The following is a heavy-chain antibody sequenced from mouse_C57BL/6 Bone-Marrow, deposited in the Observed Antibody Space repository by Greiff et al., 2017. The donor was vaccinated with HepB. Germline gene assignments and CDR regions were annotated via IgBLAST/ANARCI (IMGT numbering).Heavy chain of an antibody. V-gene: IGHV5-17*01. D-gene: IGHD1-1*01. CDR3: ASPYYYGSSYDFAY. CDR2: ISSGSSTI. CDR1: GFTLSDYG. Sequence: EVKVVESGGGLVKPGGSLKLSCAASGFTLSDYGMHWVRQAPEKGLEWVAYISSGSSTIYYADTVKGRFTISRDNAKNTLFLQMTSLRSEDTAMYYCASPYYYGSSYDFAYWGQGTLVTVSA. J-gene: IGHJ3*01.